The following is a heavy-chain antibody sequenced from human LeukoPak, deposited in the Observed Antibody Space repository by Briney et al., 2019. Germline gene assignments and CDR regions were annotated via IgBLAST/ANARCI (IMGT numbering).Heavy chain of an antibody. CDR1: GYTFTGYY. CDR3: ARDLYGSGWFDP. V-gene: IGHV1-2*06. CDR2: INPNNGGT. D-gene: IGHD1-26*01. Sequence: ASVKVSCKASGYTFTGYYIHWVRQAPGQGLEWMGQINPNNGGTNYAQKFQGRVTMTRDTSISTAYMELSRLRSDDTAVYYCARDLYGSGWFDPWGQGTLATVSS. J-gene: IGHJ5*02.